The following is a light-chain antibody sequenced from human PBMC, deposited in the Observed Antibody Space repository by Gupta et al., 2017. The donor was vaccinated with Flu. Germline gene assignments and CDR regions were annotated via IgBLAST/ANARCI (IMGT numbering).Light chain of an antibody. CDR2: DVT. Sequence: QSALTPPRSVSGSPGQSVTISCTGTSGDVGAYNYVSWYQQYPGKAPKLMLYDVTQRPSGVPDRFSGSKSGDTASLTISGLEAEDEADYYCCSYAGSNTLVFGGGTKLTVL. CDR1: SGDVGAYNY. V-gene: IGLV2-11*01. J-gene: IGLJ2*01. CDR3: CSYAGSNTLV.